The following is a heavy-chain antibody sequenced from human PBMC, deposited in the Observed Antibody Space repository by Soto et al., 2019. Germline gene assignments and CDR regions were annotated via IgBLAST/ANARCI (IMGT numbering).Heavy chain of an antibody. V-gene: IGHV3-7*05. CDR1: GFTFSSYW. CDR2: IKQDGSEK. Sequence: GGSLRLSCAASGFTFSSYWMSWVRQAPGKGLEWVANIKQDGSEKYYVDSVKGRFTISRDNAKNSLYLQMNSLRAEDTAVYYCARDYDFWSGYSDYYYGMDVWGQGTTVTVSS. CDR3: ARDYDFWSGYSDYYYGMDV. D-gene: IGHD3-3*01. J-gene: IGHJ6*02.